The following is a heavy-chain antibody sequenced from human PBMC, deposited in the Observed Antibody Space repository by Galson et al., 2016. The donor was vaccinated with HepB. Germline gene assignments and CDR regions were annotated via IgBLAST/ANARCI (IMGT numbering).Heavy chain of an antibody. CDR3: ARVRSGYAGREVYYFDY. Sequence: SLRLSCAASGFTFSSCDMNWVRQAPGKGLEWVSSITSSTSHIYYADSVKGRFTISRDNAKNSLYLQMNSLRAEDTAVYYCARVRSGYAGREVYYFDYWGQGTLVTVSS. CDR2: ITSSTSHI. V-gene: IGHV3-21*01. D-gene: IGHD5-12*01. J-gene: IGHJ4*02. CDR1: GFTFSSCD.